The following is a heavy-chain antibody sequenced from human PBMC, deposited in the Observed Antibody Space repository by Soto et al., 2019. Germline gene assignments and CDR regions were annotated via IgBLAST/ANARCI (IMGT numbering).Heavy chain of an antibody. CDR2: IYHTGNT. Sequence: QLQLQEPGSGLVKPSQTLSLTCAVSGGSISSGGYSWSWIRQPPGMGLEWIGYIYHTGNTYYNPSLRSRVTISVDRSKNHFSLRLNSVTAADTAVYYCARVDAVSRRYYFDYWGQGTLVTVSS. CDR3: ARVDAVSRRYYFDY. D-gene: IGHD4-17*01. CDR1: GGSISSGGYS. J-gene: IGHJ4*02. V-gene: IGHV4-30-2*01.